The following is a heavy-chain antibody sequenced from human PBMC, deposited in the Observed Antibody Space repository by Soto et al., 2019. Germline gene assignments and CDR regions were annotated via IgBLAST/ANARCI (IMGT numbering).Heavy chain of an antibody. J-gene: IGHJ6*04. CDR3: ARDHGLDYDFWSGYFRRSGFYYYYGMEV. Sequence: ASVKISCKASGYTFTSYYMHWVRQAPGQGLEWMGIINPSGGSTSYAQKFQGRVTMTRDTSTSTVYMELSSLRSEDTAVYYCARDHGLDYDFWSGYFRRSGFYYYYGMEVWGEGTTVTVSS. V-gene: IGHV1-46*01. CDR2: INPSGGST. CDR1: GYTFTSYY. D-gene: IGHD3-3*01.